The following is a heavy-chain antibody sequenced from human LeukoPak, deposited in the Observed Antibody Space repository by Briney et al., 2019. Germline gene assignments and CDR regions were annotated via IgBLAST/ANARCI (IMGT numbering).Heavy chain of an antibody. J-gene: IGHJ4*02. V-gene: IGHV3-7*01. CDR1: GLTFSSYW. D-gene: IGHD1-26*01. CDR3: ARLVGATTLADY. Sequence: GGSLRLSCAASGLTFSSYWMSWVRQAPGKGLEWVANIKQDGSEKYYVDSVKGRFTISRDNAKNSLYLQMNSLRAEDTAVYYCARLVGATTLADYWGQGTLVTVSS. CDR2: IKQDGSEK.